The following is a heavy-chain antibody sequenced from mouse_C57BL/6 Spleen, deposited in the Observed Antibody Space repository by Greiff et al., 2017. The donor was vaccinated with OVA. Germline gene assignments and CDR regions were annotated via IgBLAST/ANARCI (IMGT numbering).Heavy chain of an antibody. D-gene: IGHD2-4*01. CDR3: ARYYDYIYAMDY. J-gene: IGHJ4*01. CDR1: GYTFTSYW. CDR2: IDPSDSYT. V-gene: IGHV1-59*01. Sequence: QVQLQQPGAELVRPGTSVKLSCKASGYTFTSYWMHWVKQRPGQGLEWIGVIDPSDSYTNYNQKFKGKATLTVDTFSSTAYMQLSSLTSEDSAVYYCARYYDYIYAMDYWGQGTSVTVSS.